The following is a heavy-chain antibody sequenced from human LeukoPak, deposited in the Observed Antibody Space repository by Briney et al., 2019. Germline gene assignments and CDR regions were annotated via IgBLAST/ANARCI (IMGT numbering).Heavy chain of an antibody. D-gene: IGHD2-21*01. CDR2: ISAYNGNT. Sequence: ASVKVSCKASGYTFPSYGIGWVRQAPGQGLEWLGWISAYNGNTNYAQKLQGRVTMTRDTSTSTVYMELSSLRSEDTAVYYCARDESTSILWWWGQGTLVTVSS. V-gene: IGHV1-18*01. CDR3: ARDESTSILWW. J-gene: IGHJ1*01. CDR1: GYTFPSYG.